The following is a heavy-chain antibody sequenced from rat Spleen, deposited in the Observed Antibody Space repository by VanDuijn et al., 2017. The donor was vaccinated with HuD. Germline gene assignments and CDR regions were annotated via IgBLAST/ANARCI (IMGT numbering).Heavy chain of an antibody. CDR3: VRANRESYAHFDY. V-gene: IGHV2-47*01. Sequence: QVQLKESGPGLVQPSQTLSLTCTVSGLSLTSNDVSWIRQPPGKGLAWMGVIWTGGSTAYNSSFQSRLSVSRDISKSQVFLRMNSLQTEDTATYYCVRANRESYAHFDYWGQGVMVTVSS. J-gene: IGHJ2*01. CDR1: GLSLTSND. D-gene: IGHD1-12*01. CDR2: IWTGGST.